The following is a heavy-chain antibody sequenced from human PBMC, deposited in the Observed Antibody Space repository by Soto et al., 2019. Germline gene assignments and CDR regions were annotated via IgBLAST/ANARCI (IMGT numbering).Heavy chain of an antibody. Sequence: SETLSLTCTVSGGSISSYYWSWIRQPAGKGLEWIGRIYTSGSTNYNPSLKSRVTMSVDTSKNQFSLKLSSATAADTAVYYCARVGSIAARPDYYGMDVWGQGTTVTVSS. J-gene: IGHJ6*02. CDR3: ARVGSIAARPDYYGMDV. CDR1: GGSISSYY. CDR2: IYTSGST. D-gene: IGHD6-6*01. V-gene: IGHV4-4*07.